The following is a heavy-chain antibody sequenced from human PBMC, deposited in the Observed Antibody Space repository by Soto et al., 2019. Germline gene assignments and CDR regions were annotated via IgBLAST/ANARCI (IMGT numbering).Heavy chain of an antibody. CDR3: ARGRGKVWVDY. CDR2: ISTRGSTI. J-gene: IGHJ4*02. Sequence: QVHLVESGGGLVKPGGSLRLSCTASGFTFSDFHMNWIRQAPGRGLEWISYISTRGSTIHYVDSVKGRFTISRDNAKNSLDLHLNSLRAEDTAVYYCARGRGKVWVDYWGQGTLVTVSS. D-gene: IGHD3-16*01. V-gene: IGHV3-11*01. CDR1: GFTFSDFH.